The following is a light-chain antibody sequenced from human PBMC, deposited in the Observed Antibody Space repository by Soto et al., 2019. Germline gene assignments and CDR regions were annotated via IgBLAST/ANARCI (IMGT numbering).Light chain of an antibody. CDR3: QSYDNSLSVYV. Sequence: QAVLTQAPSISEAPRQRVTISCFGSSFDIGNYAVSWYRQLPGKAPELLIYYVDLLPSGVSDRFSGSKSGTSASLAISGLQSEDEADYYCQSYDNSLSVYVFGTGTKV. CDR2: YVD. CDR1: SFDIGNYA. V-gene: IGLV1-36*01. J-gene: IGLJ1*01.